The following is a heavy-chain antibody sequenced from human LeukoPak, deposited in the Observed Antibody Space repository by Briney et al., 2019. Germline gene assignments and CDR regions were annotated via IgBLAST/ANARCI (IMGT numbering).Heavy chain of an antibody. J-gene: IGHJ4*02. CDR3: ARQYPLHYDSSSYFDY. CDR1: GGSISSSSYY. D-gene: IGHD3-22*01. Sequence: SETLSLTCTVSGGSISSSSYYWGWIRQPPGKGLEWIGSIYYSGSTYYNPSLKSRVTISVDTSKNQFSLKLSSVTAADTAVYYCARQYPLHYDSSSYFDYWGQGTLVTVSS. V-gene: IGHV4-39*01. CDR2: IYYSGST.